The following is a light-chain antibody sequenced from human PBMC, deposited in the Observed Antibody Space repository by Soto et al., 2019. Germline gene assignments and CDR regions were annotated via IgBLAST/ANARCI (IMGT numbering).Light chain of an antibody. Sequence: DIQMTQFPSTLSASVGDRVTITCRASQSIRSWLAWYQQKPGKAPNLLIYKASSLPSGVPSRFSGSGYGTEFTLTISSLQPDDIATYYCQQYDSYSPFGGGTKVQIK. CDR3: QQYDSYSP. CDR2: KAS. V-gene: IGKV1-5*03. J-gene: IGKJ4*01. CDR1: QSIRSW.